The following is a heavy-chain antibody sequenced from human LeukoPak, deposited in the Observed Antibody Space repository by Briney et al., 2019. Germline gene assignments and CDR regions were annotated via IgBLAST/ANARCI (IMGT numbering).Heavy chain of an antibody. V-gene: IGHV3-30*04. D-gene: IGHD5-24*01. CDR2: ISYDGSNK. J-gene: IGHJ5*02. CDR3: ARTKKGDGYNMYDWFDP. Sequence: GGSLRLSCAASGFTFSSYAMHWVRQAPGKGLEWVAVISYDGSNKYYADSVKGRFTISRDNSKNTLYLQMNSLRAEDTAVYYCARTKKGDGYNMYDWFDPWGQGTLVTVSS. CDR1: GFTFSSYA.